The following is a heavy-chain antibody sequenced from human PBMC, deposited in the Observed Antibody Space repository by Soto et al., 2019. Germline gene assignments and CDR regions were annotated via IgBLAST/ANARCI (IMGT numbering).Heavy chain of an antibody. J-gene: IGHJ4*02. CDR2: ISSNGGST. D-gene: IGHD3-16*01. V-gene: IGHV3-64*01. CDR1: GFTFSSYA. Sequence: GGSLRLSCAASGFTFSSYAMHWVRQAPGKGLEYVSAISSNGGSTYYANSVKGRFTISRDNSKNTLYLQMGSLRAEDMAVYYCAREGGGYYFDYWGQGTLVTVS. CDR3: AREGGGYYFDY.